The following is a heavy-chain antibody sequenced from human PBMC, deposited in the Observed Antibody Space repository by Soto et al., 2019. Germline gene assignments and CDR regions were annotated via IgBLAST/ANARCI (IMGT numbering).Heavy chain of an antibody. D-gene: IGHD4-17*01. CDR2: MHRNGNST. CDR1: GFSLDEYG. V-gene: IGHV3-20*04. Sequence: EAQLVESGGGVVRPGGSLRLACVVSGFSLDEYGMSWVRQAPGKGPEWVSGMHRNGNSTGYADSVKGRFTISRDDAKNSLYLQMNSLRAEDTAFYYCARDHRWGYEYGDYGDSWGHGTLVTVSS. CDR3: ARDHRWGYEYGDYGDS. J-gene: IGHJ5*01.